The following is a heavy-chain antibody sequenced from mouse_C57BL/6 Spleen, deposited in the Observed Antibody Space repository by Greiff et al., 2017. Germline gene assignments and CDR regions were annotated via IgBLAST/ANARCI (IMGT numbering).Heavy chain of an antibody. CDR1: GYSITSGYD. J-gene: IGHJ3*01. CDR3: ARDGYDGFAY. D-gene: IGHD2-2*01. V-gene: IGHV3-1*01. Sequence: EVQLQQSGPGMVKPSQSLSLTCTVTGYSITSGYDWHWIRHFPGNKLEWMGYISYSGSTNYNPSLKSRISITHDTSKNHFFLKLNSVTTEDTATYYCARDGYDGFAYWGQGTLVTVSA. CDR2: ISYSGST.